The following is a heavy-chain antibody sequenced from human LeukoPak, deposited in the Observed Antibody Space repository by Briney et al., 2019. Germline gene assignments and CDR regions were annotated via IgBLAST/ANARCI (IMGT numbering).Heavy chain of an antibody. J-gene: IGHJ6*03. CDR1: GFTFSDYY. CDR3: ARSIAAAGYLHYYYHYMDV. D-gene: IGHD6-13*01. CDR2: ISSSGSTI. V-gene: IGHV3-11*01. Sequence: IPGGSLRLSCAASGFTFSDYYMSWIRQAPGKGLEWVSYISSSGSTIYYADSVKGRFTISRDNAKNSLYLQMSSLRAEDTAVYYCARSIAAAGYLHYYYHYMDVWGKGTTVTVSS.